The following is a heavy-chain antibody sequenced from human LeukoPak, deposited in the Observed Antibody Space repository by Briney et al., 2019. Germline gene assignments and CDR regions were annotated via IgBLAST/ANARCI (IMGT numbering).Heavy chain of an antibody. V-gene: IGHV3-7*01. CDR3: ARSIAMVRGVISFFPKYYYYGMDV. Sequence: GGSLRLSCAASGFTFSSYWMSWVRKAPGKGLGWVASIKQDGSEIYYVDSVKGRFTISRDNAKNTLYLQMNSLRAEDTAVYYCARSIAMVRGVISFFPKYYYYGMDVWGQGTTVTVSS. D-gene: IGHD3-10*01. CDR2: IKQDGSEI. CDR1: GFTFSSYW. J-gene: IGHJ6*02.